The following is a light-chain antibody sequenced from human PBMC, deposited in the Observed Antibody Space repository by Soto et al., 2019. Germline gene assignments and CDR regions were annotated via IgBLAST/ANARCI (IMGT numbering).Light chain of an antibody. CDR3: QQYDSYSYT. CDR1: QSIGEW. CDR2: AAS. J-gene: IGKJ2*01. V-gene: IGKV1-5*03. Sequence: DIQMTQSPSTLSASVGDRVTITCRASQSIGEWLAWFQQKPGKAPKLLIFAASTLESGVPPRFSGSGSGTDFTLTISSLQPDDFATYFCQQYDSYSYTFGQGTMLEIK.